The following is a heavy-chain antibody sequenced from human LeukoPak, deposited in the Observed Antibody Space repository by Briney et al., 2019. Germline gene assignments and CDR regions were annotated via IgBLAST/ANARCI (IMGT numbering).Heavy chain of an antibody. CDR3: ARRGMAARYYYGMDV. V-gene: IGHV5-51*01. J-gene: IGHJ6*02. CDR2: IYPGDSDT. Sequence: HGESLKISCKGSGYSFTSYWIGWVRQMPGKGLEWMGIIYPGDSDTRYSPSFQGQVTISADKSISTAYLQWSSLKASDTAMYYCARRGMAARYYYGMDVWGQGTTVTVSS. CDR1: GYSFTSYW. D-gene: IGHD1-14*01.